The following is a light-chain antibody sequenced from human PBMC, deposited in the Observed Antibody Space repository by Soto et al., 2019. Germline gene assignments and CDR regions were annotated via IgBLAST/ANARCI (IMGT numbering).Light chain of an antibody. CDR2: DAY. CDR3: QQRHMWPIT. J-gene: IGKJ5*01. Sequence: EIVLTQSPGTLSLSPGDIATLSCRASQSVGSSYLAWYQQKPGQAPRLLIYDAYNRATGIPPRFSGSGSGTDCTLTISSLEPEDAAVYYCQQRHMWPITFGQGTRLEI. CDR1: QSVGSSY. V-gene: IGKV3D-20*02.